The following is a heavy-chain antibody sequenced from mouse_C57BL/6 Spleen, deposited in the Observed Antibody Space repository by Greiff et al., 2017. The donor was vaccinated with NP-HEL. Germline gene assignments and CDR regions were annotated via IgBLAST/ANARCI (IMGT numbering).Heavy chain of an antibody. CDR1: GYTFTSYG. Sequence: QVQLQQSGAELARPGASVKLSCKASGYTFTSYGISWVKQRTGQGLEWIGEIYPRSGTTYYNEKFKGKATLTADKSSSTAYMELRSLTSEDSAVYFCARSGGVRSTHFDYWGQGTTLTVSS. CDR3: ARSGGVRSTHFDY. J-gene: IGHJ2*01. D-gene: IGHD1-1*01. CDR2: IYPRSGTT. V-gene: IGHV1-81*01.